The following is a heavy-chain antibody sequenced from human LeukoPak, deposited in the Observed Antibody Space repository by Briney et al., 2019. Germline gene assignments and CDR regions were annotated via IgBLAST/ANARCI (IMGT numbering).Heavy chain of an antibody. D-gene: IGHD6-19*01. CDR3: ARAEWLAPIDY. V-gene: IGHV3-30*04. J-gene: IGHJ4*02. CDR2: ISYDGSNK. Sequence: GGSLRLSCAASGFTFSSYAMHWVRQAPGKGLEWVAVISYDGSNKYYADSVKGRFTISRDNSKNSLYLQMNSLRAEDTAVYYCARAEWLAPIDYWGQGTLVTVSS. CDR1: GFTFSSYA.